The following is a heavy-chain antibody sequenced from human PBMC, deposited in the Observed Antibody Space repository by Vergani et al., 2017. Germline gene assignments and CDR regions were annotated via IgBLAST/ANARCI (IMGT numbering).Heavy chain of an antibody. CDR3: AYCGGDCYSGFYFYYMDV. Sequence: QLQLQESGPGLVRPSETLSLSCTVSGGSIDNTNYYWDWLRQPPGKGLEWIGSIYYSGSPYYNPPLKSRVTISVDTSKNQFSLKLSSVTAADTAVYYCAYCGGDCYSGFYFYYMDVWGEGTTVTVSS. CDR1: GGSIDNTNYY. J-gene: IGHJ6*03. V-gene: IGHV4-39*01. D-gene: IGHD2-21*01. CDR2: IYYSGSP.